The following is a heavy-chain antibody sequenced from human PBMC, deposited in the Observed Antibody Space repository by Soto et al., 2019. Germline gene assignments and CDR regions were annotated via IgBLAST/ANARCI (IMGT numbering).Heavy chain of an antibody. D-gene: IGHD4-4*01. CDR3: ARAPTDYSHDY. J-gene: IGHJ4*02. Sequence: QLQLQESGPGLVKPSETLSLTCTVSGGSIITTTYYWGWLRQLPRKGLEWIGSVYSSGSTYYNPSLKSRVTISVDTSMIQFSLMLSSVTAADTAVYFCARAPTDYSHDYWGLGNLVTVSS. CDR2: VYSSGST. CDR1: GGSIITTTYY. V-gene: IGHV4-39*01.